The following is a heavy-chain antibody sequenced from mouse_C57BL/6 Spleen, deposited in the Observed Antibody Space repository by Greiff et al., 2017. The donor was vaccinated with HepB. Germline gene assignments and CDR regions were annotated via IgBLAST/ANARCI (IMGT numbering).Heavy chain of an antibody. Sequence: EVQVVESEGGLVQPGSSMKLSCTASGFTFSDYYMAWVRQVPEKGLEWVANINYDGSSTYYLASLKSRFIISRDNAKNILYLQMSSLKSEDTATYYCARVGGSAIYDGSCFDYWGQGTTLTVSS. V-gene: IGHV5-16*01. CDR2: INYDGSST. CDR3: ARVGGSAIYDGSCFDY. CDR1: GFTFSDYY. D-gene: IGHD2-3*01. J-gene: IGHJ2*01.